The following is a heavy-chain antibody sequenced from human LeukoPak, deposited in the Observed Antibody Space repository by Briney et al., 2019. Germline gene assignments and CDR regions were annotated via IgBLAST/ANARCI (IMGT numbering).Heavy chain of an antibody. Sequence: LSLTCTVSGDSISSSSYYWGWIRQPPGKGLEWIGYIYYSGSTYYNPSLKSRVTISVDTSKNQFSLKLSSVTAADTAVYYCARGRIAAAGYNYYYYGMDVWGQGTTVTVSS. J-gene: IGHJ6*02. CDR3: ARGRIAAAGYNYYYYGMDV. CDR1: GDSISSSSYY. D-gene: IGHD6-13*01. CDR2: IYYSGST. V-gene: IGHV4-30-4*08.